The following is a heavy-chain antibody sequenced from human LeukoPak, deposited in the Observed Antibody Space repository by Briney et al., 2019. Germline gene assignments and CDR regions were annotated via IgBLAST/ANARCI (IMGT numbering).Heavy chain of an antibody. CDR2: IIPIFGTA. V-gene: IGHV1-69*13. CDR3: AKEPVAGTGWFDP. J-gene: IGHJ5*02. D-gene: IGHD6-19*01. Sequence: ASVKVSCKASGGTFSSYAISWVRQAPGQGLEWMGGIIPIFGTANYAQKFQGRVTITADESTSTAYMELSSLRAEDTAVYYCAKEPVAGTGWFDPWGQGTLVTVSS. CDR1: GGTFSSYA.